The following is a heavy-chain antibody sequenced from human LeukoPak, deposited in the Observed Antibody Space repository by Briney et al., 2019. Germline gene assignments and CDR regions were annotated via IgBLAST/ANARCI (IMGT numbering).Heavy chain of an antibody. D-gene: IGHD6-13*01. CDR2: ISRSGFNI. V-gene: IGHV3-48*03. CDR3: ARASLAAAGTGEFDY. J-gene: IGHJ4*02. Sequence: GGSLRLSCAASGFTFSSYEMNCVRQAPGKGLEWVSYISRSGFNIYYADSVKGRFTISRDNAKNSLYLQMNSLRAEDTAVYYCARASLAAAGTGEFDYWGQGTLVTVSS. CDR1: GFTFSSYE.